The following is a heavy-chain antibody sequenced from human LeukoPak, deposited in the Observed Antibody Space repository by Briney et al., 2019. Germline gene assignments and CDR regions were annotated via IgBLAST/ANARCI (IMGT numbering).Heavy chain of an antibody. V-gene: IGHV3-74*01. CDR3: ARDPGDGDYGY. Sequence: GGSLRLSCAASGFTFSSYWMHWVRQAPGKGLVWVSRVNSDGSSTSYADSVKGRFTISRDNAKYTLYLQMNSLRAEDTAVYYCARDPGDGDYGYWGQGTLVTVPS. CDR1: GFTFSSYW. J-gene: IGHJ4*02. D-gene: IGHD4-17*01. CDR2: VNSDGSST.